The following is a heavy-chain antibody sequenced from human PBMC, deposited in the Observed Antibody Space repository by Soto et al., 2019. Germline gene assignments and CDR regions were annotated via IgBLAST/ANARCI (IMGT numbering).Heavy chain of an antibody. CDR2: MNPNSGNT. Sequence: GSSVMVSCKASGYTFTSYDLNWVRQATGQGLEWMGWMNPNSGNTGYAQKIQGRVTMTRNTSISTAYMELSSLRSEDTAGYYCARGQWGYYGSSGHPSCYGMDVWGQGITVTVSS. J-gene: IGHJ6*02. CDR3: ARGQWGYYGSSGHPSCYGMDV. D-gene: IGHD3-22*01. CDR1: GYTFTSYD. V-gene: IGHV1-8*02.